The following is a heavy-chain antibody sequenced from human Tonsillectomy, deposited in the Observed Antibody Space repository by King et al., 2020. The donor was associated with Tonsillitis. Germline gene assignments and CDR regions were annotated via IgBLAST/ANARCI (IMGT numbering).Heavy chain of an antibody. J-gene: IGHJ4*02. V-gene: IGHV4-59*01. D-gene: IGHD2-15*01. CDR1: GGSISSNY. Sequence: QLQESGPGLLKPSETLSLTCTVSGGSISSNYWSWIRQPPGKGLEWIGYVYNSGSTHYNPSLKSRVTITVDTSKNQFSLKLSSVTAADTAVDYCAKITPGYCSGGSCQSSSYYDDWGQGTLVTVSS. CDR2: VYNSGST. CDR3: AKITPGYCSGGSCQSSSYYDD.